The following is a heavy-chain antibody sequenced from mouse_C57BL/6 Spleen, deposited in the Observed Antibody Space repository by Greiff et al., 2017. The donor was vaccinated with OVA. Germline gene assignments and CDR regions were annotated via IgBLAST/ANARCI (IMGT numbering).Heavy chain of an antibody. D-gene: IGHD2-1*01. V-gene: IGHV5-9*01. CDR2: ISGGGGNT. CDR1: GFTFSSYT. J-gene: IGHJ2*01. Sequence: EVKLVESGGGLVKPGGSLKLSCAASGFTFSSYTMSWVRQTPEQRLEWVATISGGGGNTYYPDSVKGRFTLSRDNAKNTLYLQMSSLRSEDTALYYCARHGELLWYPYYFDYWGQGTTLTVSS. CDR3: ARHGELLWYPYYFDY.